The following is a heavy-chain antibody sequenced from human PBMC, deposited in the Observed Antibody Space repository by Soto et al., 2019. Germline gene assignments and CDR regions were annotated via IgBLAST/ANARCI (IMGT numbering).Heavy chain of an antibody. V-gene: IGHV3-23*01. CDR3: VTRHDYGGNLDAFDI. J-gene: IGHJ3*02. CDR2: ISGTGGNT. CDR1: GVTFSGYA. Sequence: EVQLLESGGGLVQPGGSLRLSCTASGVTFSGYAMSWVRQALGKGLEWVSAISGTGGNTYYADSVKGRFTISRDNSESTLFLQMHSLRADDTAVYYCVTRHDYGGNLDAFDIWGQGTTVAVSS. D-gene: IGHD3-16*01.